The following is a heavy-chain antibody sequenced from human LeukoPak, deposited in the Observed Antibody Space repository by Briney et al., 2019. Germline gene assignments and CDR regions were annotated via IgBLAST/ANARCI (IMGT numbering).Heavy chain of an antibody. J-gene: IGHJ4*02. V-gene: IGHV5-51*01. CDR2: IYPGDSDT. CDR1: GYSFTSYW. Sequence: GESLKISCKGSGYSFTSYWIGWVRHITGKGLEWMGIIYPGDSDTRYSPSFQGQVTISADKSISTAYLQWSSLQASDTAMYYCARQGCSSTSCYTSAADYWGQGTLVTVSS. D-gene: IGHD2-2*02. CDR3: ARQGCSSTSCYTSAADY.